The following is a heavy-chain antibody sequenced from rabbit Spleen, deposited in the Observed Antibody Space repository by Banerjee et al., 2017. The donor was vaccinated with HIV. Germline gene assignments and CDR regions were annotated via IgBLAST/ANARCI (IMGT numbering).Heavy chain of an antibody. D-gene: IGHD8-1*01. J-gene: IGHJ6*01. CDR2: AYAGSSSGFT. CDR3: ARDTGSSFSSYGMDL. V-gene: IGHV1S45*01. CDR1: GFSFNSGYD. Sequence: QEQLVESGGGLVKPGASLTLTCKASGFSFNSGYDMCWVRQAPGKGLEWVACAYAGSSSGFTYSATWAKGRFTCSKTSSTTVTLQMTSLTVADTATYFCARDTGSSFSSYGMDLWGPGTLVTVS.